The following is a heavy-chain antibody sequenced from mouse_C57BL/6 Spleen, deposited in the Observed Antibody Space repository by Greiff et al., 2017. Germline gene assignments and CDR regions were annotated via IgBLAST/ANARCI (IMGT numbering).Heavy chain of an antibody. V-gene: IGHV3-6*01. CDR2: ISYDGSN. CDR1: GYSITSGYY. CDR3: AKAGYYYGSNQGWYFDV. D-gene: IGHD1-1*01. J-gene: IGHJ1*03. Sequence: ESGPGLVKPSQSLSLTCSVTGYSITSGYYWNWIRQFPGNKLEWMGYISYDGSNNYNPSLKNRISITRDTSKNQFFLKLNSVTTEDTATYYCAKAGYYYGSNQGWYFDVWGTGTTVTVSS.